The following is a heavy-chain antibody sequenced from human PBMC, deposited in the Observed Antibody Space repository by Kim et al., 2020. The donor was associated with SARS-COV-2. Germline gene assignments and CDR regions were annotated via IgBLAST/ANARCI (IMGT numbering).Heavy chain of an antibody. CDR1: GFTFSSYA. Sequence: GGSLRLSCAASGFTFSSYAMSWVRQAPGKGLEWVSAISGSGGATFYADSVKGRFTISRDNSKNTLYLQMNSLRAEDTAVYYCAKDRYCGDDTCYFNFDYWRQRTVVTVSS. V-gene: IGHV3-23*01. CDR2: ISGSGGAT. J-gene: IGHJ4*02. D-gene: IGHD2-21*01. CDR3: AKDRYCGDDTCYFNFDY.